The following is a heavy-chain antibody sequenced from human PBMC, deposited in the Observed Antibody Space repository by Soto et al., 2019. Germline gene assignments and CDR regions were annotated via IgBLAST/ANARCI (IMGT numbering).Heavy chain of an antibody. CDR1: GGSISTYY. CDR3: ARDGSGYDFWSGPYFFDY. CDR2: VYYNGRT. D-gene: IGHD3-3*01. J-gene: IGHJ4*02. Sequence: QVQLQESGPGLVKPSETLSLTCTVSGGSISTYYWSWIRQPPGKGLEWIGYVYYNGRTNYNPSLGSRVTTSVVTSKSLYCLKLSSVSAADTAVYYCARDGSGYDFWSGPYFFDYWGPGTLVTVSS. V-gene: IGHV4-59*01.